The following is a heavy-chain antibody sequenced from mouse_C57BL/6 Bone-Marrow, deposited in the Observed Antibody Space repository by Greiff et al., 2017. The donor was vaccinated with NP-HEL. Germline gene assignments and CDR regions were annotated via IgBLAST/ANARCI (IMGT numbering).Heavy chain of an antibody. D-gene: IGHD3-2*02. CDR3: ARRDSSGGFDY. CDR2: ISDGGSYT. CDR1: GFTFSSYA. J-gene: IGHJ2*01. V-gene: IGHV5-4*03. Sequence: EVKVVESGGGLVKPGGSLKLSCAASGFTFSSYAMSWVRQTPEKRLEWVATISDGGSYTYYPDNVKGRFTISRDNAKNNLYLQMSHLKSEDTAMYYCARRDSSGGFDYWGQGTTLTVSS.